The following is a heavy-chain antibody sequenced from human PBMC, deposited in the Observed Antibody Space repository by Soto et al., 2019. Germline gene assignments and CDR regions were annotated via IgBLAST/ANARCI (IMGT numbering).Heavy chain of an antibody. CDR2: IYYSGST. J-gene: IGHJ4*02. CDR1: SGSVSSGNYY. V-gene: IGHV4-30-4*08. D-gene: IGHD3-22*01. Sequence: QVQLQESGPGLVKPSETLSLTCTVSSGSVSSGNYYWSWIRQSPGKGLEWIGYIYYSGSTYYNPSLKSRVTMSFDTSGNQFSLKLSSVTAADTAMYYCATESSGSSPLLFDHWGQGTLVTVSP. CDR3: ATESSGSSPLLFDH.